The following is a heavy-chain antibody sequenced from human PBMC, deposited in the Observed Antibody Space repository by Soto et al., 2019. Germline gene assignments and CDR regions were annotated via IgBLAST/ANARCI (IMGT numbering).Heavy chain of an antibody. V-gene: IGHV1-69*01. CDR3: ARVLYYGSGSYSPYGMDV. CDR2: GSPPFMTS. D-gene: IGHD3-10*01. CDR1: GVSFNNNG. J-gene: IGHJ6*02. Sequence: QVQLVKTGAEVKKPGSSVKVSCKTSGVSFNNNGIGWVRQAPGHGLEWMGGGSPPFMTSNYARKFQGRISITADASTGTVNMELSSLTSEQTAQYYCARVLYYGSGSYSPYGMDVWGQGTTVTVSS.